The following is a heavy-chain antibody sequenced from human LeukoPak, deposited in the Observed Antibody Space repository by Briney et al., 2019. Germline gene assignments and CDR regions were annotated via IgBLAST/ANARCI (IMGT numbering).Heavy chain of an antibody. CDR3: ARDHRWELRQTKYYYYYGMDV. J-gene: IGHJ6*02. Sequence: PGGSLRLSCAASGFTFSSYAMSWVRQAPGKGLEWVSAISGSGGSTYYADSVKGRFTISRDNSKNTLYLQMNSLRAEDTAVYYCARDHRWELRQTKYYYYYGMDVWGQGTTVTVSS. CDR2: ISGSGGST. CDR1: GFTFSSYA. V-gene: IGHV3-23*01. D-gene: IGHD1-26*01.